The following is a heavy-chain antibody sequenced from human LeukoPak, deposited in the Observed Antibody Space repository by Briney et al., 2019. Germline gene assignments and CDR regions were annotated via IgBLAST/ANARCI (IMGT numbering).Heavy chain of an antibody. J-gene: IGHJ4*02. D-gene: IGHD3-10*01. V-gene: IGHV4-39*01. Sequence: PSETLSLTCTVSGGSISSSSYYWGWIRQPPGKGLEWIGSIYYSGSTYHNPSLKSRVTISVDTSKNQFSLKLSSVTAADTAVYYCARVWFGELLYWGQGTLVTVSS. CDR1: GGSISSSSYY. CDR3: ARVWFGELLY. CDR2: IYYSGST.